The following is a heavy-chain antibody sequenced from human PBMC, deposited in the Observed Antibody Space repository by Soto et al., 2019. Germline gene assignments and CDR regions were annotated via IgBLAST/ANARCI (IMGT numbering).Heavy chain of an antibody. CDR1: GYTFTSYG. CDR3: ARIKPPSGIQTQKSWFAP. J-gene: IGHJ5*02. Sequence: ASVRVSCNASGYTFTSYGISWVRQAPGQGLEWMGWISAYNGNTNYAQKLQGRVTMTTDTSTSTAYMELRSLRSDDTAVYYCARIKPPSGIQTQKSWFAPWGHGTLVTVS. V-gene: IGHV1-18*01. CDR2: ISAYNGNT.